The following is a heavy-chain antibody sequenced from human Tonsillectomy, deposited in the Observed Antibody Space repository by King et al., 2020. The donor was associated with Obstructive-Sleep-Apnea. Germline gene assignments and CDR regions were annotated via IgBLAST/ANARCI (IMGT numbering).Heavy chain of an antibody. D-gene: IGHD2/OR15-2a*01. Sequence: QLVQSGAEVKKPGASVKVSCKASGYTFTSYGMSWLRQAPGQGLEWMGWISAYNGNTNYPLKLQGRVTMTTDTSTSTAYMELRSLRSDDTAVYYCAKNTLYTSLYYYGMDVWGQGTTVTVSS. V-gene: IGHV1-18*04. CDR1: GYTFTSYG. CDR3: AKNTLYTSLYYYGMDV. CDR2: ISAYNGNT. J-gene: IGHJ6*02.